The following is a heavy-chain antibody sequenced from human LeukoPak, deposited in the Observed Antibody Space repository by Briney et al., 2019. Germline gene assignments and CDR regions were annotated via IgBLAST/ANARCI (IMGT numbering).Heavy chain of an antibody. Sequence: GRSLRLSCTASGFTFGDYAMSWVRQAPGKGLEWVGFIRSKAYGGTTEYAASVKGRFTISRDDSKSIAYLQMNSLKTEDTAVYYCTRDAGPQWLVREGSDYWGQGTLVTVSS. D-gene: IGHD6-19*01. CDR1: GFTFGDYA. V-gene: IGHV3-49*04. CDR2: IRSKAYGGTT. CDR3: TRDAGPQWLVREGSDY. J-gene: IGHJ4*02.